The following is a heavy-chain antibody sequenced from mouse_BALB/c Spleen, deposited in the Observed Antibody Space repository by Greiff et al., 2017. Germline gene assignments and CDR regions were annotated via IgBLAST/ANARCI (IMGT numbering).Heavy chain of an antibody. D-gene: IGHD1-1*01. CDR2: ISSGGSYT. CDR3: ARGIRMGSSEAWFAY. J-gene: IGHJ3*01. CDR1: GFTFSSYG. Sequence: EVKLVESGGDLVKPGGSLKLSCAASGFTFSSYGMSWVRQTPDKRLEWVATISSGGSYTYYPDSVKGRFTISRDNAKNTLYLQMSSLKSEDTAMYYCARGIRMGSSEAWFAYWGQGTLVTVSA. V-gene: IGHV5-6*01.